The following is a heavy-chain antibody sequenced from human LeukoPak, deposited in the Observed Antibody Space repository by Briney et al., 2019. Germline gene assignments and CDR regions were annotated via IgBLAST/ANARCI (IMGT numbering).Heavy chain of an antibody. CDR1: GYTFTGYY. CDR3: ARNSYYDFWSGYSFDY. CDR2: INPNSGGT. Sequence: GASVKVSCKASGYTFTGYYMHWVRQAPGQGFEWMGWINPNSGGTNYAQKFQGRVTMTRDTSISTAYMELSRLRSDDTAVYYCARNSYYDFWSGYSFDYWGQGTLVTVSS. D-gene: IGHD3-3*01. J-gene: IGHJ4*02. V-gene: IGHV1-2*02.